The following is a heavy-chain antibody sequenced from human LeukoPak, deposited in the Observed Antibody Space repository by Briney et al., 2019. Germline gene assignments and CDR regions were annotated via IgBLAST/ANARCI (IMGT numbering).Heavy chain of an antibody. CDR3: ARYSPGLTGTFRAFDI. CDR1: GYTFTGYY. Sequence: ASVKVSCKASGYTFTGYYMHWVRQAPGQGLEWMGWINPNSGGTNYAQKFQGRVTMTRDTSISTAYMELSRLRSGDTAVYYCARYSPGLTGTFRAFDIWGQGTMVTVSS. D-gene: IGHD3-9*01. V-gene: IGHV1-2*02. CDR2: INPNSGGT. J-gene: IGHJ3*02.